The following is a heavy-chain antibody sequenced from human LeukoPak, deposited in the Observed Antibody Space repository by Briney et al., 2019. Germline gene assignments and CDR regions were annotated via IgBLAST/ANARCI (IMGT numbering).Heavy chain of an antibody. Sequence: GGSLRLSCAASGFTFSSYGMHWARQAPGKGLEWVAVIWYDGSNKYYADSVKGRFTISRDNSKNTLYLQMNSLGAEDTAVYYCASASLDAFDIWGQGTMVTVSS. CDR2: IWYDGSNK. V-gene: IGHV3-33*01. CDR1: GFTFSSYG. J-gene: IGHJ3*02. CDR3: ASASLDAFDI.